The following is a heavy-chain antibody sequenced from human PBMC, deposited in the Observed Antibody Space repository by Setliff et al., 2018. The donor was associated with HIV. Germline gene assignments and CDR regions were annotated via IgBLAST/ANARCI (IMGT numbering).Heavy chain of an antibody. Sequence: ASVKVSCKASGYTFTGYYMHWVRKAPGQGLEWMGWINPNSGDIKYAQKFQGRVTMTRDTSISTAYMELRRLRSDDTAVYYCARGPPIVVVPAALLTFDYWGQGTLVTVSS. CDR3: ARGPPIVVVPAALLTFDY. D-gene: IGHD2-2*01. V-gene: IGHV1-2*02. CDR2: INPNSGDI. J-gene: IGHJ4*02. CDR1: GYTFTGYY.